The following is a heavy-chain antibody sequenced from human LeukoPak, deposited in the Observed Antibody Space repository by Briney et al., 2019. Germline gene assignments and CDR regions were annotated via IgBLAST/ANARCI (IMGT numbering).Heavy chain of an antibody. V-gene: IGHV1-18*01. D-gene: IGHD1-26*01. CDR2: ISTSSDIG. CDR3: ARDWDAMNNCFDP. CDR1: GYTFTNYG. Sequence: ASVKVSCKASGYTFTNYGISWVRQAPGQGLEWMGWISTSSDIGTYAQTLQGRFTMTTDTATTTAYMELNNLTFDDTAVYYCARDWDAMNNCFDPWGQGTPVTVSS. J-gene: IGHJ5*02.